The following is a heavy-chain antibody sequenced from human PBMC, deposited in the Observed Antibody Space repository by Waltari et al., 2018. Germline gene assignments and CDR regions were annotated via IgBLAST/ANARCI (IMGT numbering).Heavy chain of an antibody. J-gene: IGHJ3*02. Sequence: QITLKESGPTLEKPTQTLTLTCPFSGFSLSTSGVGVGWIRQPPGKALEWLALIYWNDDKRYSPSLKSRLTITKDTSKNQVVLTMTNMDPVDTATYYCAHRRGAFDIWGQGTMVTVSS. CDR2: IYWNDDK. D-gene: IGHD3-16*01. CDR1: GFSLSTSGVG. V-gene: IGHV2-5*01. CDR3: AHRRGAFDI.